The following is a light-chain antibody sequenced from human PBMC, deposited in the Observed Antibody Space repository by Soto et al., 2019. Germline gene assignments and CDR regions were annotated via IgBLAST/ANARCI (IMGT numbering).Light chain of an antibody. Sequence: EIVMTQSPVTLSVSPGESATLSCRASQSVSRNLAWYQQKPGQAPRLLIYGASTRATGIPARFSGSGSGTDFTLTISSLQSEDFAVYYCQQYNNWPRTFGQGTKLEIK. CDR1: QSVSRN. CDR2: GAS. J-gene: IGKJ2*01. CDR3: QQYNNWPRT. V-gene: IGKV3-15*01.